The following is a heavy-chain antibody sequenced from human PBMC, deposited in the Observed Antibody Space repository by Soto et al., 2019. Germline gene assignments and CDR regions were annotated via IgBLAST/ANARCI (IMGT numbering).Heavy chain of an antibody. CDR1: GFSLSTSGVG. CDR2: IYWNDDK. CDR3: AHSPDPSGGFLEWLPFLGPSFDP. J-gene: IGHJ5*02. D-gene: IGHD3-3*01. V-gene: IGHV2-5*01. Sequence: SGPTLVNPTQTLTLTCTFSGFSLSTSGVGVGWIRQPPGKALEWLALIYWNDDKRYSPSLKSRLTITKDTSKNQVVLTMTNMDPVDTATYYCAHSPDPSGGFLEWLPFLGPSFDPWGQGTLVTVSS.